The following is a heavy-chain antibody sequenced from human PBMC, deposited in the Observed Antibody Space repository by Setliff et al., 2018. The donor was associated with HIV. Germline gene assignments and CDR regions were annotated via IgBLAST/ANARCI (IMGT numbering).Heavy chain of an antibody. V-gene: IGHV1-18*01. J-gene: IGHJ4*02. CDR2: VNEDNGDR. CDR1: GYNFGFYG. Sequence: GASVKVSCKASGYNFGFYGISWVRQAPGQGLEWMGWVNEDNGDRNFAPSVQGRIALTTDTSTNTAYVELTNLRSDDTALYFCVRDEKRAAGGSMYYFDYWGQGTLVTV. CDR3: VRDEKRAAGGSMYYFDY. D-gene: IGHD5-12*01.